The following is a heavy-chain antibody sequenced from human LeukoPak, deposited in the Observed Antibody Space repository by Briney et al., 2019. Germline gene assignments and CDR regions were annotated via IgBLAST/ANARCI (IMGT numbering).Heavy chain of an antibody. CDR2: IYHSGST. Sequence: PSGTLSLTCAVSGGSISSSNWWSWVRQPPGKGLEWIGEIYHSGSTNYNPSLKSRVTISVDKSKNQFSLKLSSVTAADTAVYYCAREARGCYYGSGSCYFDYWGQGTLVTVSS. CDR1: GGSISSSNW. V-gene: IGHV4-4*02. D-gene: IGHD3-10*01. J-gene: IGHJ4*02. CDR3: AREARGCYYGSGSCYFDY.